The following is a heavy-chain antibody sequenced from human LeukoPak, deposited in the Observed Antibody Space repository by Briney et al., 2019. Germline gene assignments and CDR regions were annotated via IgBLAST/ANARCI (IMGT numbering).Heavy chain of an antibody. J-gene: IGHJ4*02. CDR1: GGSISSGGYY. CDR3: ARGPITEYSILHGDY. Sequence: SETLSLTCTVSGGSISSGGYYWSRIRQHPGKGLEWIGYIYYSGSTYYNPSLKSRVTISVDTSKNQFSLKLSSVTAADTAVYYCARGPITEYSILHGDYWGQGTLVTVSS. CDR2: IYYSGST. D-gene: IGHD6-6*01. V-gene: IGHV4-31*03.